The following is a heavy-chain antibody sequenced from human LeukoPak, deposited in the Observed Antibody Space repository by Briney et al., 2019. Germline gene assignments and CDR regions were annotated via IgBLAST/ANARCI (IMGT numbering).Heavy chain of an antibody. CDR1: EYSFPNYC. CDR2: IYPGDSDT. V-gene: IGHV5-51*01. CDR3: ATRPQYSSSWYYFDY. Sequence: GESLKISCKHSEYSFPNYCIGWVRQMPGKGLEWMGIIYPGDSDTRYSPSFQGQVTISADKSISTAYLQWSSLKASDTAMYYCATRPQYSSSWYYFDYWGRGTLVTVSS. J-gene: IGHJ4*02. D-gene: IGHD6-13*01.